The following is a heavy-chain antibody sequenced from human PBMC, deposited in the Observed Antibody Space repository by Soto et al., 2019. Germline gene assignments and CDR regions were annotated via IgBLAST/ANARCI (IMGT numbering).Heavy chain of an antibody. Sequence: QVQLVESGGGLVKPGGSLRLSCAASGFTFSDYYMSWIRQAPGKGLEWVSHISSSGSTIYYADSVKGRFTISRDNAKNSLYLQMNGLRAEDTAVYYCAREPMGEYRLQFASGHWGQGTLVTVSS. CDR3: AREPMGEYRLQFASGH. CDR2: ISSSGSTI. J-gene: IGHJ4*02. V-gene: IGHV3-11*01. CDR1: GFTFSDYY. D-gene: IGHD3-16*01.